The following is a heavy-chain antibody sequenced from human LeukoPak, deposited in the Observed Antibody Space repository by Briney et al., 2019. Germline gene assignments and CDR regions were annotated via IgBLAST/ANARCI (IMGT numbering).Heavy chain of an antibody. CDR2: IIPIYGTP. Sequence: GASVKVSCKASGGTFTSSAFSWVRQAPGQGLEWMGGIIPIYGTPNYAQKFQGRVTITTDESTSTAYMDLSSLRSDDTAVYYCARAGYSSGWYLYPNYYGMDVWGQGTTVTVSS. J-gene: IGHJ6*02. CDR3: ARAGYSSGWYLYPNYYGMDV. V-gene: IGHV1-69*05. CDR1: GGTFTSSA. D-gene: IGHD6-19*01.